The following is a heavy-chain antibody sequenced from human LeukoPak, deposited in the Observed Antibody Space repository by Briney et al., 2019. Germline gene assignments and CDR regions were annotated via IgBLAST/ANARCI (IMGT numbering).Heavy chain of an antibody. CDR3: ARGRPVITMIVVASFDY. Sequence: ASVKVSCKASGYTFTIYYMHLVRQAPGQGLEWMGIINPSGGNTSYAQKFQGRVTMTRDTSTSTVYMELSSLRSEDTAVYYCARGRPVITMIVVASFDYWGQGTLVTVSS. CDR1: GYTFTIYY. CDR2: INPSGGNT. V-gene: IGHV1-46*01. D-gene: IGHD3-22*01. J-gene: IGHJ4*02.